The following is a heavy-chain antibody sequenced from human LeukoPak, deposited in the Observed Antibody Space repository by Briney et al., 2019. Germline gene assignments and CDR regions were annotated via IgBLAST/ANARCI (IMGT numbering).Heavy chain of an antibody. Sequence: ASVKVSCKASGYTFTSYGISWVRQAPGQGLEWMGWISAYNGNTNYAQKLQGRVTMTTDTSTSTAYMELRSLRSDDTAVYYCAREGLDYYYGSGSYYNPPYYYYYMDVWGKGTTVTISS. J-gene: IGHJ6*03. V-gene: IGHV1-18*01. CDR3: AREGLDYYYGSGSYYNPPYYYYYMDV. D-gene: IGHD3-10*01. CDR1: GYTFTSYG. CDR2: ISAYNGNT.